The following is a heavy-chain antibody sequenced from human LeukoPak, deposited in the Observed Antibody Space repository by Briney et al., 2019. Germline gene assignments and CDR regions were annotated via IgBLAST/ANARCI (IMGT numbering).Heavy chain of an antibody. CDR2: IYHSGST. J-gene: IGHJ5*02. V-gene: IGHV4-38-2*02. D-gene: IGHD4-11*01. Sequence: PSETLSLTCTVSGYSICSGYYWGWIRQPPGKGLEWIGSIYHSGSTYYNPSLKSRVTISVDTSKNQFSLKLSSVTAADTAVYYCARDDSRNWFDPWGQGTLVTVSS. CDR3: ARDDSRNWFDP. CDR1: GYSICSGYY.